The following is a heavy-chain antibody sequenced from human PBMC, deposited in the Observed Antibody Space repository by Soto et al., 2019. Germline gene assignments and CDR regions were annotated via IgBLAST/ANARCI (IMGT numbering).Heavy chain of an antibody. D-gene: IGHD4-17*01. CDR1: GYTFTSHY. CDR2: INPNGSTT. Sequence: VSVKVSCKAFGYTFTSHYVHWVRQAPGQGLEWMGIINPNGSTTSYAQNFQGRVTMTSDTSTSTVYMELSSLRSEDTAVYYCARDPLTTVTTCYFDYWGQGTLVTVS. J-gene: IGHJ4*02. V-gene: IGHV1-46*03. CDR3: ARDPLTTVTTCYFDY.